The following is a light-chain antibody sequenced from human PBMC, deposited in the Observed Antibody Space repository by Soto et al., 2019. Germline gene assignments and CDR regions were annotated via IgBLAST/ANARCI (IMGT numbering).Light chain of an antibody. J-gene: IGKJ4*01. CDR1: ETVKKNS. V-gene: IGKV3-20*01. CDR2: GAS. CDR3: QQYAISPLT. Sequence: EIVLTQSPGSVSLSPGERATLSCRASETVKKNSLAWYQQKPGQAPRLLIYGASRRATGIPDSFSGSGSETDFILTISRLEPDNSAVYYYQQYAISPLTFGGGTKVEI.